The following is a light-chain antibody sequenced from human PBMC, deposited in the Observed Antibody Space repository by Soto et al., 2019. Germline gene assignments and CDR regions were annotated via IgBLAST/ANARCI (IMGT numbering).Light chain of an antibody. CDR1: QSVNSNY. Sequence: EIVLTQSPGTLSLSPGERATLSCRASQSVNSNYLAWYQRKPGQAPRLLIYGASNRATDIPYRFSASGSGTDFTLTITRLEAEDFAVYYWQPYESTPPTFGQGTKVEVK. CDR2: GAS. V-gene: IGKV3-20*01. CDR3: QPYESTPPT. J-gene: IGKJ1*01.